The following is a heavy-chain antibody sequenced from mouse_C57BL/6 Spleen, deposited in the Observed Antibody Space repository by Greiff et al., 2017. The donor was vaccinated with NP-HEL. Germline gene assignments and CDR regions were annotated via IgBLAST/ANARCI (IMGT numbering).Heavy chain of an antibody. V-gene: IGHV1-74*01. J-gene: IGHJ2*01. CDR2: IHPTDSDT. CDR1: GYTFTSYW. CDR3: AIQAHFITTVLVKGY. Sequence: QVQLQQPGAELVKPGASVKVSCKASGYTFTSYWMHWVKQRPGQGLEWIGRIHPTDSDTNYNQKFKGKATMTVDKSSSTAYMQPSSLKSEDSADYYCAIQAHFITTVLVKGYWGQGTTLTVSS. D-gene: IGHD1-1*01.